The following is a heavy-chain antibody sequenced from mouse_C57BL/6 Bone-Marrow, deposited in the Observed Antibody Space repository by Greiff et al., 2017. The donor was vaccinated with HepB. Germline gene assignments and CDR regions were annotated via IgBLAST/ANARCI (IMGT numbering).Heavy chain of an antibody. CDR2: IRNKANGYTT. CDR1: GFTFTDYY. J-gene: IGHJ4*01. V-gene: IGHV7-3*01. Sequence: EVKLLESGGGLVQPGGSLSLSCAASGFTFTDYYMSWVRQPPGKALEWLGFIRNKANGYTTAYSASVKARFTISRDNSQSILYLQMNALRAEDSAAYYCARYDGKALCYAMDYWGQGTSVTVSS. CDR3: ARYDGKALCYAMDY. D-gene: IGHD2-1*01.